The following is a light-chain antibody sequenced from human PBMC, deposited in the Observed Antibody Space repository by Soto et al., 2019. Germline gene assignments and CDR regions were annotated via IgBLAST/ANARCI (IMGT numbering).Light chain of an antibody. CDR2: GAS. V-gene: IGKV3-20*01. Sequence: EIVLTQSPGALSFSPGERATLSCRASQSISSSYLAWYQQKPGQTPRHLIDGASSRDHGISDRFSGSGSGTDFAHTISRLEPEDFAVYYCQQYGSSVDTFGQGTKLQIK. CDR3: QQYGSSVDT. CDR1: QSISSSY. J-gene: IGKJ2*01.